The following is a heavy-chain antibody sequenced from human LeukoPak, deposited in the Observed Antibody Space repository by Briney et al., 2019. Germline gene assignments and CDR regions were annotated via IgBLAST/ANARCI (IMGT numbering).Heavy chain of an antibody. J-gene: IGHJ4*02. CDR1: GYSFTSYW. CDR2: IYPGDSDT. CDR3: ARRGSGWYWDY. Sequence: GESLKISCKGSGYSFTSYWIGWVRQMPGKGLEWVGIIYPGDSDTCYSPSLQGQVTISTDRSISTAYLQWSSLKASDTAMYYCARRGSGWYWDYWGQGTPVTVSS. V-gene: IGHV5-51*01. D-gene: IGHD6-19*01.